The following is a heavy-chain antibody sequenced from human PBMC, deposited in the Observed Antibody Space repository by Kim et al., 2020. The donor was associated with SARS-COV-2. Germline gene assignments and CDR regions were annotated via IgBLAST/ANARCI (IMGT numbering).Heavy chain of an antibody. CDR2: INSNSGGT. Sequence: ASVKVSCKASGYSFTGYYIHWVRQAPGQGLEWMGWINSNSGGTNYAQNFQGRVTMTRDTSITTAYMELSSLRSDDTAIYYCARGPTNRGGDCYYAYWGQGTLDAGSS. V-gene: IGHV1-2*02. D-gene: IGHD2-21*01. J-gene: IGHJ4*02. CDR1: GYSFTGYY. CDR3: ARGPTNRGGDCYYAY.